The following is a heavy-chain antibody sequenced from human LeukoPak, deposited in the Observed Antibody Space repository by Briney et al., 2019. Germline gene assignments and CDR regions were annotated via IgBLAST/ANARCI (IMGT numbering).Heavy chain of an antibody. D-gene: IGHD6-13*01. V-gene: IGHV4-59*08. CDR1: GGSISSYY. CDR2: NYYSGST. CDR3: ARGVIPRSSWYNWFYP. Sequence: SETLSLTCTVSGGSISSYYWSWIRQPPGKGLERIGDNYYSGSTNDNPPLKSRVTISVDTSKNQFSLKLSSVTAADTAVYYCARGVIPRSSWYNWFYPWGQGTLVTVSS. J-gene: IGHJ5*02.